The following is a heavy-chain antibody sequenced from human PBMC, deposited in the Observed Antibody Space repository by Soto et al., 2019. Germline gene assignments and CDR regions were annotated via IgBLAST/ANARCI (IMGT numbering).Heavy chain of an antibody. CDR1: GGSISSYY. CDR2: INHSGST. Sequence: SETLSLTCTVSGGSISSYYWSWIRQPPGTGLEWIGEINHSGSTNYNPSLKSRVTISVDTSKNQFSLKLSSVTAADTAVYYCARVVLRGSYYFDYWGQGTLVTVSS. CDR3: ARVVLRGSYYFDY. J-gene: IGHJ4*02. V-gene: IGHV4-34*01. D-gene: IGHD3-10*01.